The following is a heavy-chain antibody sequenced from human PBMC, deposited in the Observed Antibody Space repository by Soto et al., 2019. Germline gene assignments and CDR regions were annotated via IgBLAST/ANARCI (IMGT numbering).Heavy chain of an antibody. Sequence: ASVKVSCKASGYTFTRYAIHWVRQAPGQGLEWLGWINAGTGIATYSQRFQGRVTITSDTSATTSYMELSSLTSEDTALYYCTRLLTPYDTPGPSWFGPWGQGTLVTVSS. CDR1: GYTFTRYA. CDR3: TRLLTPYDTPGPSWFGP. V-gene: IGHV1-3*01. D-gene: IGHD3-9*01. CDR2: INAGTGIA. J-gene: IGHJ5*02.